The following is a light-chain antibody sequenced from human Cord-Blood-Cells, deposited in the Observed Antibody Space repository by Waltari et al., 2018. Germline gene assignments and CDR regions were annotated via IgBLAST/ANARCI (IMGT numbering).Light chain of an antibody. Sequence: VIRMPQSPSLLSASPGDRVTISCRVRQGISSYLAWYQQKPGKAPELLIYAASTLQSGVPSRFSGSGSGADFTLTISCLQSEDFATYYCQQYYSFPYSFGQGTKLEIK. V-gene: IGKV1D-8*01. CDR1: QGISSY. CDR3: QQYYSFPYS. CDR2: AAS. J-gene: IGKJ2*03.